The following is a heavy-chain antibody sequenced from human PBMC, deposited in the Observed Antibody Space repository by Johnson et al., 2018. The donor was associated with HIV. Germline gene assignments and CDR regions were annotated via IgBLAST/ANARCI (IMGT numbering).Heavy chain of an antibody. J-gene: IGHJ3*02. Sequence: QVQLVESGGGVVQPGRSLRLSCAAFGFTLSSHAMHWVRQAPGKGLEWVAGISYDGSNKYYADSVTGRFTISRDNSKNTLYLQMNSLRAEDTALYYCARCGYSCYWDAFDIWGQGTMVTVSS. CDR3: ARCGYSCYWDAFDI. D-gene: IGHD5-12*01. V-gene: IGHV3-30*04. CDR1: GFTLSSHA. CDR2: ISYDGSNK.